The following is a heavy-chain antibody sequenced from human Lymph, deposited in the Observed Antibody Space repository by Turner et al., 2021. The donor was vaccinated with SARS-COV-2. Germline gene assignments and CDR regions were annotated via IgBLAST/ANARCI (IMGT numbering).Heavy chain of an antibody. CDR1: GGSISSSSYY. CDR3: ARQRLTRYGMDV. J-gene: IGHJ6*02. Sequence: QLQLQESGPGLVKPSETLSLTCTVSGGSISSSSYYWGWIRQPPGKGLEWSGSIDYSGSTYYNPSLKSRVTISVDTSKNQFSLKLSSVTAADTAVYHCARQRLTRYGMDVWGQGTTVTVSS. D-gene: IGHD2-21*02. V-gene: IGHV4-39*01. CDR2: IDYSGST.